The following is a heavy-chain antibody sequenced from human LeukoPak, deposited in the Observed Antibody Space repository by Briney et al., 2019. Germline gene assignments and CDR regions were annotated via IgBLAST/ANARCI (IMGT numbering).Heavy chain of an antibody. Sequence: ASVKVSCKASGYTFTSYGISWVRQAPGQGLEWMGWISAYNGNTNYAQKLQGRVTMTTDTSTSTAYMELRSLRSDDTAVYYCARELHILTGYLYPDYWGQGTLVTVSS. V-gene: IGHV1-18*01. CDR2: ISAYNGNT. CDR1: GYTFTSYG. D-gene: IGHD3-9*01. J-gene: IGHJ4*02. CDR3: ARELHILTGYLYPDY.